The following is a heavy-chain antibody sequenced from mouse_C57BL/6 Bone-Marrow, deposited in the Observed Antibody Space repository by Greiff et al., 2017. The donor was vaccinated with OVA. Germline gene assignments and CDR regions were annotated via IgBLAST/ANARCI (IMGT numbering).Heavy chain of an antibody. Sequence: EVQRVESGGDLVKPGGSLKLSCAASGFTFSSYGMSWVRQTPDKRLEWVATISSGGSYTYYPDRVKGRFTISRDNAKNTLYLQMSSLKSEDTAMYYCARTAQATYAYGGQGTLVTVSA. J-gene: IGHJ3*01. D-gene: IGHD3-2*02. CDR1: GFTFSSYG. CDR3: ARTAQATYAY. CDR2: ISSGGSYT. V-gene: IGHV5-6*01.